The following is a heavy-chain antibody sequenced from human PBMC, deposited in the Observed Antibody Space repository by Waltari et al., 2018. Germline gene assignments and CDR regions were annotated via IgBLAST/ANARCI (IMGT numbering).Heavy chain of an antibody. Sequence: EVQLVESGGGLLQPGGSLRLSCAASGFTFSNFWMHWVRQAPGEGLVWVSHIKTDGSTSNYADSVKGRFTISRDNAKSTLYLQMNSLRVEYTAMYYCVRSGGFLDYWGQGALVTVSS. D-gene: IGHD2-15*01. CDR3: VRSGGFLDY. V-gene: IGHV3-74*01. CDR2: IKTDGSTS. J-gene: IGHJ4*02. CDR1: GFTFSNFW.